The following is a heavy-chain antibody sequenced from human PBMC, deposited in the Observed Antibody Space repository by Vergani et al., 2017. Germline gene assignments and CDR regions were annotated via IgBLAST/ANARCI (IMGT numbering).Heavy chain of an antibody. J-gene: IGHJ4*02. CDR1: GFTFSSHG. CDR3: AKDISYYDSSGRGGVFDY. V-gene: IGHV3-30*18. D-gene: IGHD3-22*01. Sequence: QVQLVESGGGVVQPGRSLRLSCAASGFTFSSHGMHWVRQAPGKGLEWVAVISYDGSNKYYADSVKGRFTISRDNSKNTLYLQMNSLRAEDTAVYYCAKDISYYDSSGRGGVFDYWGQGTLVTVSS. CDR2: ISYDGSNK.